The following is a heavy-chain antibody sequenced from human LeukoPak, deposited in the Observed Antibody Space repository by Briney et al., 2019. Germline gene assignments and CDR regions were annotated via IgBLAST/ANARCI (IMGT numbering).Heavy chain of an antibody. CDR2: ISSSSSTI. CDR1: GFTFSSYS. Sequence: GGSLRLSCAASGFTFSSYSMNWVRQAPGKGLEWVSYISSSSSTIYYADSVKGRFTISRDNAKNSLYLQMNSLRAEDTAVYYCAKGAVESLDYYFYMEVWGKGTTVTVSS. CDR3: AKGAVESLDYYFYMEV. J-gene: IGHJ6*03. D-gene: IGHD1-1*01. V-gene: IGHV3-48*04.